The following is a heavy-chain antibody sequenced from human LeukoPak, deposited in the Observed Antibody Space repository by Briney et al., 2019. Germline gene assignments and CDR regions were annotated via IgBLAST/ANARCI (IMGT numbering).Heavy chain of an antibody. V-gene: IGHV2-5*02. CDR1: GIALSTSGVG. D-gene: IGHD3-10*01. CDR2: VYWDADK. Sequence: SGPTPVNPTETLTLTCTLSGIALSTSGVGVGWIRQPPGKALEGLALVYWDADKRYSPSLKSRLSITKDTSTNQVVLTVTNMDPVDTATYYCERLRVRGVPDEFDYWGQGTLVTVSS. J-gene: IGHJ4*02. CDR3: ERLRVRGVPDEFDY.